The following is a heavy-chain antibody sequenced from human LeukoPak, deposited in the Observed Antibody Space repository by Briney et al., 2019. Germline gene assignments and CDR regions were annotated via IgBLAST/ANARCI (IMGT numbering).Heavy chain of an antibody. V-gene: IGHV3-30*02. Sequence: GSLRLSCAASGISFSAHGMHWVRQAPGKGLEWVAIIMFDGSNIHYADSVKGRFTISRDNSKNTLYLQMNSLRAEDTAVYYCAKDKGWGYSAYDCYGMDVWGQGTTVTVSS. CDR3: AKDKGWGYSAYDCYGMDV. J-gene: IGHJ6*02. CDR1: GISFSAHG. CDR2: IMFDGSNI. D-gene: IGHD1-26*01.